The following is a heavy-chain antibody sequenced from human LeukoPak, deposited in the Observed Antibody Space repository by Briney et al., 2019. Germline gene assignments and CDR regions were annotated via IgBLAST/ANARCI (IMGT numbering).Heavy chain of an antibody. V-gene: IGHV4-4*07. CDR2: INTSGST. J-gene: IGHJ5*02. CDR3: ARDTYGYGNWFDP. D-gene: IGHD5-18*01. Sequence: SETLSLTCTVSGGSISIYYWSWIRQPAGKGLEWIGRINTSGSTNCNPSLKSRVTMSVDTSKNQFSLKLSSVTAADTAVYYCARDTYGYGNWFDPWGQGTLVIVSS. CDR1: GGSISIYY.